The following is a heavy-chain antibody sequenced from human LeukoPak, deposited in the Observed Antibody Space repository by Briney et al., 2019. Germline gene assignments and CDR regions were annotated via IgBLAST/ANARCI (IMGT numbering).Heavy chain of an antibody. Sequence: GGSLRLSCAASGFTFSNYWMHWVRQAPGKGLVWVSRINSDGSSTTSADSVKGRFTISRDNAKNTLYLQMNSLRAEDTAVYYCAKGGATVIYYWGQGTLVTVSS. CDR3: AKGGATVIYY. V-gene: IGHV3-74*01. CDR2: INSDGSST. D-gene: IGHD4-17*01. J-gene: IGHJ4*02. CDR1: GFTFSNYW.